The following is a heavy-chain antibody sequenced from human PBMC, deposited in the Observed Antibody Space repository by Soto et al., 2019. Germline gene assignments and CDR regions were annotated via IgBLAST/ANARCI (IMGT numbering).Heavy chain of an antibody. CDR1: GVSRTTTGVG. J-gene: IGHJ4*02. Sequence: QITLKESGPTLIKPTQTLTLTCTLYGVSRTTTGVGVDWIRQPPGKALEWLALIYWDDDFRYSPSLKSRLTINKDTSENHVVLTVTNKNPVDTATYYCAHRRGGAPDVWGQGSLVTVSS. V-gene: IGHV2-5*02. D-gene: IGHD3-16*01. CDR2: IYWDDDF. CDR3: AHRRGGAPDV.